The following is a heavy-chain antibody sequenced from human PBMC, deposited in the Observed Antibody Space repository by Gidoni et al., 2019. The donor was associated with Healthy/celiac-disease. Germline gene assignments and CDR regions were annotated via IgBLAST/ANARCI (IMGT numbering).Heavy chain of an antibody. J-gene: IGHJ4*02. CDR3: AQIRTGHYYGSGRVDY. D-gene: IGHD3-10*01. Sequence: VTLKESGPVLVTPTETLTLTCTVSGLPLSNARMGVSWIRQPSGKALEWLAHIFPNDEKSYSTSLKRRLNICKDTSKSQVVLTMTNMDPMDTATYYCAQIRTGHYYGSGRVDYWGQGTLVTVSS. CDR1: GLPLSNARMG. CDR2: IFPNDEK. V-gene: IGHV2-26*01.